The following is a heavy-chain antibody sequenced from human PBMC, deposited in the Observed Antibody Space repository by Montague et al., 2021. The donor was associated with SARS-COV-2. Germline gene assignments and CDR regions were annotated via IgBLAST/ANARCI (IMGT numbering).Heavy chain of an antibody. CDR1: GGSISSSSYY. Sequence: SETLSLTCTVSGGSISSSSYYWGWIRQPPGKGPEWIGSIYYSGNTFYNPSLRSRVTISVDTSKNQFSLRLSSVTAADTAVCYCAREAPGGWYFDLWGHGTLVTVSS. CDR2: IYYSGNT. CDR3: AREAPGGWYFDL. J-gene: IGHJ2*01. V-gene: IGHV4-39*02.